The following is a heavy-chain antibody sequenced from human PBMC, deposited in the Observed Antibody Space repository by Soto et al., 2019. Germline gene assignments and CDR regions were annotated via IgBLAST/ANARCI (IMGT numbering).Heavy chain of an antibody. D-gene: IGHD2-15*01. CDR1: GGSISSGGYY. CDR2: IYYSGST. V-gene: IGHV4-31*03. Sequence: QVQLQESGPGLVKPSQTLSLTCTVSGGSISSGGYYWSWIRQHPGKGLEWIGYIYYSGSTYYNPSLESRVTISGDTSKNQCSLKLSSVTAADTAVYYCARVRYCSGGSCYPRFDPWGQGTLVTVSS. J-gene: IGHJ5*02. CDR3: ARVRYCSGGSCYPRFDP.